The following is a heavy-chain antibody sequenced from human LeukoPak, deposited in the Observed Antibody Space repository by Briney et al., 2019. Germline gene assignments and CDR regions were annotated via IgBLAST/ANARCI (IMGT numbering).Heavy chain of an antibody. CDR3: AHMAAAGSSTTFDY. CDR2: IRYDGSNK. V-gene: IGHV3-30*02. D-gene: IGHD6-13*01. CDR1: GFTFSSYG. J-gene: IGHJ4*02. Sequence: GGSLTLSCAASGFTFSSYGMHWVRQAPGKGLEWVAFIRYDGSNKYYADSVKSRFTIPRDNSKNTLYLQMNSLRAEDTAVYYCAHMAAAGSSTTFDYWGQGTLVTVSS.